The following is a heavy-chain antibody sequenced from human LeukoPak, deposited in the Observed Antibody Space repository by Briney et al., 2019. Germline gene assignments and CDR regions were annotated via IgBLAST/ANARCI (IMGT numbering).Heavy chain of an antibody. V-gene: IGHV3-53*01. CDR1: GFTVSSNY. CDR2: IYSGGST. J-gene: IGHJ4*02. D-gene: IGHD5-24*01. Sequence: GGSLRLSCAASGFTVSSNYMSWVRQAPGKGLEWVSVIYSGGSTYYADSVKGRFTISRDNSKNTLYLQMNSLRAEDTAVYYCAREPVEMATIGDWGQGTLVTVSS. CDR3: AREPVEMATIGD.